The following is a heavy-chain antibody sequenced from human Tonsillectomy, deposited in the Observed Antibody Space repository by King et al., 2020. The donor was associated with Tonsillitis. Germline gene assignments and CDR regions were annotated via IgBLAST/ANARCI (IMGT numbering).Heavy chain of an antibody. D-gene: IGHD3-10*01. J-gene: IGHJ6*02. V-gene: IGHV3-53*01. Sequence: VQLVESGGGLIQPGGSLRLSCAASGFTVSSNYMSWVRQAPGKGLDWVSVIYSDGSTYYADSVKGRFTISRDNSKNTLSLQMNSRRAEDTAVYYCARDRGLSLYYYYGMDVWGQGTTVTVSS. CDR3: ARDRGLSLYYYYGMDV. CDR1: GFTVSSNY. CDR2: IYSDGST.